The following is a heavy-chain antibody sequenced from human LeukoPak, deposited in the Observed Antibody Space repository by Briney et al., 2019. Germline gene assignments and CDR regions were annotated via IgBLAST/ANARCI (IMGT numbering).Heavy chain of an antibody. CDR3: ARGGVTADFWSGFNYFDY. V-gene: IGHV4-59*01. Sequence: SETLSLTCTVSGGSISSYYWSWIRQPPGKGLEWIGYIYYSGSTNYNPSLKSRVTISVDTSKNQFSLKLSSVTAADTAVYYCARGGVTADFWSGFNYFDYWGQGTLVTVSS. D-gene: IGHD3-3*01. CDR1: GGSISSYY. J-gene: IGHJ4*02. CDR2: IYYSGST.